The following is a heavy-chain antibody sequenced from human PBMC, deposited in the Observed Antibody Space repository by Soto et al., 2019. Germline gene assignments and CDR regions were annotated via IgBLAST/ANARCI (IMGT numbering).Heavy chain of an antibody. Sequence: QVQLQESGPGLVRSSQTLSLTCSVSGGYISSVGNYWNWIRQHPGNGLEWIGFIYYTGHTNYNPYLERRASTSADTSANQFSLTLTSVTAADTAVYYCAREAIDQSFFERWGPGILATVPS. CDR1: GGYISSVGNY. D-gene: IGHD1-1*01. CDR2: IYYTGHT. V-gene: IGHV4-31*03. CDR3: AREAIDQSFFER. J-gene: IGHJ4*02.